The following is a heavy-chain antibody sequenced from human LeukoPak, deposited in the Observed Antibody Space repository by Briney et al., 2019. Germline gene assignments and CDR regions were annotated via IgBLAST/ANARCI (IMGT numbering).Heavy chain of an antibody. CDR2: INHSGST. Sequence: SETLSLTCAVYGGSFSGYYWSWIRQPPGKGLEWIGEINHSGSTNYNPSLKSRVTISVDTSKNQFSLKLSSVTAADTAVYYCARRPAVQIQQSYDYWGQGTLVTVSS. V-gene: IGHV4-34*01. J-gene: IGHJ4*02. D-gene: IGHD1-1*01. CDR1: GGSFSGYY. CDR3: ARRPAVQIQQSYDY.